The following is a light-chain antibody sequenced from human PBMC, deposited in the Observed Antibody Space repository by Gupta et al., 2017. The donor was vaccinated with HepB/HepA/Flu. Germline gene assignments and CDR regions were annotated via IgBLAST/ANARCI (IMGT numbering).Light chain of an antibody. V-gene: IGLV1-44*01. CDR3: ATWDDILKSQV. Sequence: QSVLTQPPFASGTPGQRDTISCYESSSNVETNSVTCYQQLPGTAPKLLIYRSDRRPPVVPDRFSGSKSGTSASLAISGLQAEDDADYYCATWDDILKSQVFGGGTRLTVL. J-gene: IGLJ3*02. CDR2: RSD. CDR1: SSNVETNS.